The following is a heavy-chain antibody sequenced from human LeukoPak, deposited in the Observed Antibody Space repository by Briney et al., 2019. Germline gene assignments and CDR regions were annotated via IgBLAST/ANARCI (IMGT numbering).Heavy chain of an antibody. V-gene: IGHV4-34*01. CDR1: GGSFSGYY. D-gene: IGHD5-12*01. J-gene: IGHJ4*02. CDR3: ARKSGYARDY. CDR2: INHSGSTT. Sequence: SETLSLTCAVYGGSFSGYYWNWIRQPPGKGLEWIGEINHSGSTTNHNPSLKSRVTMSVDTSKNQFSLKMTSVTAADTAVYYCARKSGYARDYWGQGTLVIVSS.